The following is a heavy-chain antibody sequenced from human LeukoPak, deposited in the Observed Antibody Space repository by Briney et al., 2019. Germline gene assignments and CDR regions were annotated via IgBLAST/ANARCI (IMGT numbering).Heavy chain of an antibody. D-gene: IGHD2-21*01. V-gene: IGHV3-30*02. CDR3: AKDLTLAYCGGDCYWPLDY. Sequence: GGSLRLSCAASGFTFSSYGMHWVRQAPGKGLEWVAFIRYDGSNKYYAGSVKGRFTISRGNSKNTLYLQMNSLRAEDTAVYYCAKDLTLAYCGGDCYWPLDYWGQGTLVTVSS. J-gene: IGHJ4*02. CDR2: IRYDGSNK. CDR1: GFTFSSYG.